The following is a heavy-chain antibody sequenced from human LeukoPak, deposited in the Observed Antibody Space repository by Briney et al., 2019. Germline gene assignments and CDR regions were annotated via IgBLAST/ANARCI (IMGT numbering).Heavy chain of an antibody. V-gene: IGHV3-30*03. CDR3: ASAGYSETYYYNYGMDV. CDR1: GFTFSSYG. D-gene: IGHD6-13*01. J-gene: IGHJ6*02. CDR2: ISYDGSNK. Sequence: PGGSLRLSCAASGFTFSSYGMHWVRQAPGKGLEWVAVISYDGSNKYYADSVKGRFTISRDNSKTTLYLQMNSLRAEDTAVYYCASAGYSETYYYNYGMDVWGQGPTVTVSS.